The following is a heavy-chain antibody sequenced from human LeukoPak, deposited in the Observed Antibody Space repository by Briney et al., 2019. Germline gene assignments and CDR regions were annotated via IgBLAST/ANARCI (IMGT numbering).Heavy chain of an antibody. CDR1: GYSFTSYW. J-gene: IGHJ4*02. CDR2: IYPGDSDT. Sequence: GESLKISCKGSGYSFTSYWIGWVRQMPGKGLEWMGIIYPGDSDTRYSPSFQGQVTISADKSISTAYLQWSSLKASDTAMYYCASYRNGFGELNMYNYYFDYWGQGTLVTVSS. CDR3: ASYRNGFGELNMYNYYFDY. V-gene: IGHV5-51*01. D-gene: IGHD3-10*01.